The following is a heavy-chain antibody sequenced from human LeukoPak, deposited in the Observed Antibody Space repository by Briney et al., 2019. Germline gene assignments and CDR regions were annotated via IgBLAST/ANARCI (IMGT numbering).Heavy chain of an antibody. CDR2: ISAYNGNT. D-gene: IGHD6-19*01. CDR1: GYTFTSYG. Sequence: ASVKVSCKASGYTFTSYGIRWVRQAPGQGLEWMGWISAYNGNTNYAQKLQGRVTITTDTSTSTAYMELRSLRSDDTAVYYCARDGYSSGWYYFDYWGQGTLVTVSS. V-gene: IGHV1-18*01. CDR3: ARDGYSSGWYYFDY. J-gene: IGHJ4*02.